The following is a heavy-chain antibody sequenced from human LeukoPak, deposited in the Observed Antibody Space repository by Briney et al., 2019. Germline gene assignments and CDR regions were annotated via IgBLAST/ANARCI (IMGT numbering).Heavy chain of an antibody. CDR3: AKMYSSAWFGES. D-gene: IGHD6-19*01. CDR2: FSGGGGGT. Sequence: GGSLRLSCAASEFTFSTFAMSWVRQAPGKGLEWVSTFSGGGGGTYYADSVKGRFTISRDNSKNTLYLQMNNLRTEDTAVYHCAKMYSSAWFGESWGQGTLVTVSS. J-gene: IGHJ5*02. CDR1: EFTFSTFA. V-gene: IGHV3-23*01.